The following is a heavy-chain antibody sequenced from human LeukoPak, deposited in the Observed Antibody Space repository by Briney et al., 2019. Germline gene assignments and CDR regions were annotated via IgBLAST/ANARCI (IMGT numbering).Heavy chain of an antibody. D-gene: IGHD4-11*01. CDR2: ISNYFGVT. V-gene: IGHV1-18*04. CDR1: GFRFTSFG. Sequence: ASVKVSCKASGFRFTSFGVSWVRQAPGQGLEWMGWISNYFGVTHYAEKFEDRVTMIIDTSTATAYTELRSLRYDDTAIYYCARDSDYSGNGNGDWFDPWGQGTVVTVSS. J-gene: IGHJ5*02. CDR3: ARDSDYSGNGNGDWFDP.